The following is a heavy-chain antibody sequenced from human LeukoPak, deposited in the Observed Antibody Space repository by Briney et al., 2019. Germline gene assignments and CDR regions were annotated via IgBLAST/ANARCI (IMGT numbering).Heavy chain of an antibody. V-gene: IGHV4-34*01. J-gene: IGHJ6*02. CDR2: INHSGSA. Sequence: PSETLSLTCAVYGGSFSGYYWSWIRQPPGKGLEWIGEINHSGSANYNPSLKSRVTISVDTSKNQFSLKLSSVTAADTAVYYCARGRSGYSIRYYYYGMDVWGQGTTVTVSS. CDR1: GGSFSGYY. CDR3: ARGRSGYSIRYYYYGMDV. D-gene: IGHD3-3*01.